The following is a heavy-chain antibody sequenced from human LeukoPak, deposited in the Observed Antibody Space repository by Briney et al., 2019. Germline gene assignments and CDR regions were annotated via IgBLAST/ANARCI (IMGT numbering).Heavy chain of an antibody. D-gene: IGHD6-6*01. Sequence: PSQTLSLTCAISGDSVSSNSAAWNWIRQSPSRGLEWLGRTYYRSKWYNDYAVSVKSRITINPDTSKNQFSLQLNSVTPEDTAVYYCARGVGYSSSSGLGYFQHWGQGTLVTVSS. CDR2: TYYRSKWYN. V-gene: IGHV6-1*01. J-gene: IGHJ1*01. CDR3: ARGVGYSSSSGLGYFQH. CDR1: GDSVSSNSAA.